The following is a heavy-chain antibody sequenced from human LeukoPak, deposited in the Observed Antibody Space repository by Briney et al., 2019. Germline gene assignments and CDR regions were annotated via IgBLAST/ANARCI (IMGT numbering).Heavy chain of an antibody. Sequence: HPGGSLRLSCAASGFTVSSDYMSWVRQAPGKGLEWVSVIYIGGSTYYADSVKGRFTISRDNAKNSLYLQMNSLRAEDTAVYYCASSSSWEHDAFDIWGQGTMVTVSS. J-gene: IGHJ3*02. CDR2: IYIGGST. CDR1: GFTVSSDY. V-gene: IGHV3-53*01. D-gene: IGHD6-13*01. CDR3: ASSSSWEHDAFDI.